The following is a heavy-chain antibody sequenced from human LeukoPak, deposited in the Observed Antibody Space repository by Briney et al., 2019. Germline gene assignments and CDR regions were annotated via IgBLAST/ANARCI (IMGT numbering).Heavy chain of an antibody. Sequence: PSETLSLTCAVYGGSFSGYYWSWIRQPPGKGLEWIGEINHSGSTNYNPSLKSRVTISVDTSKNQFSLKLSSVTAADTAVYYCARRFFYDILTGYNWFDPWGQGTLVTVSS. CDR1: GGSFSGYY. CDR3: ARRFFYDILTGYNWFDP. CDR2: INHSGST. V-gene: IGHV4-34*01. J-gene: IGHJ5*02. D-gene: IGHD3-9*01.